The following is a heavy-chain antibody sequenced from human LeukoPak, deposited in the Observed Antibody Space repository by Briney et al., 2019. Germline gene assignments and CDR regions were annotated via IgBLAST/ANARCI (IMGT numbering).Heavy chain of an antibody. CDR1: GFTFSSYG. D-gene: IGHD3-22*01. Sequence: GGSLRLSCAASGFTFSSYGMSWVRQAPGKGLEWVSVIYTDGNTYYADSVRGRFIISRDNSKNMVYLQMNSLRADDTAVYYCARDAGYDSSGYEYWGQGTLVTVSS. V-gene: IGHV3-66*01. CDR3: ARDAGYDSSGYEY. J-gene: IGHJ4*02. CDR2: IYTDGNT.